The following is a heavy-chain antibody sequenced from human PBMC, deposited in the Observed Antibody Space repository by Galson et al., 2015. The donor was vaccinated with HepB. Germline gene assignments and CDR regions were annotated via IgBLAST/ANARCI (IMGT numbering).Heavy chain of an antibody. CDR1: GGTFSSYA. CDR3: ARGAQYYDFWSGYRYYYYGMDV. CDR2: IIPIFGTA. D-gene: IGHD3-3*01. Sequence: SVKVSCKASGGTFSSYAISWVRQAPGQGLEWMGGIIPIFGTANYAQKFQGRVTITADESTSTAYMELSSLRSEDTAVYYCARGAQYYDFWSGYRYYYYGMDVWGQGTTVTVSS. J-gene: IGHJ6*02. V-gene: IGHV1-69*13.